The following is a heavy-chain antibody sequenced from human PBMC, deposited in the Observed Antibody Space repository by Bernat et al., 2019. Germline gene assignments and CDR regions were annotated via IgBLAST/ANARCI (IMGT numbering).Heavy chain of an antibody. CDR2: INTDGSIT. CDR3: ARDHSGSYSPYDAFDI. D-gene: IGHD1-26*01. Sequence: EVQLVESGGGLVQPGGSLRLSCAASGFTFSSYWMHWVRQAPGKGLVWVSRINTDGSITSYADSVKGRFTISRDNAKNTLYLQVNSLRAEDTAVYYCARDHSGSYSPYDAFDIWGQGTMVTVSS. CDR1: GFTFSSYW. V-gene: IGHV3-74*01. J-gene: IGHJ3*02.